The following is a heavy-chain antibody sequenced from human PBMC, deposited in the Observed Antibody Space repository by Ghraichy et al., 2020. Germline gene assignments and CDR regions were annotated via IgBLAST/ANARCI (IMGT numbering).Heavy chain of an antibody. Sequence: GGSLRLSCAASGFTFSSYSMNWVRQAPGKGLEWVSYISSSSSTIYYADSVKGRFTISRDNAKNSLYLQMNSLRDEDTAVYYCARDPHSGSYLRVFDYWGQGTLVTVSS. J-gene: IGHJ4*02. V-gene: IGHV3-48*02. CDR2: ISSSSSTI. D-gene: IGHD1-26*01. CDR1: GFTFSSYS. CDR3: ARDPHSGSYLRVFDY.